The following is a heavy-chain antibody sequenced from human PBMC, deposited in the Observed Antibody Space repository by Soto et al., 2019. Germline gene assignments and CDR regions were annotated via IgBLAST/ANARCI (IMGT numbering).Heavy chain of an antibody. V-gene: IGHV5-51*01. CDR1: GYSFTSYW. Sequence: GESLKISCKGSGYSFTSYWIGWVRQMPGKGLEWMGIIYPGDSDTRYSPSFQGQVTISADKSISTAYLQWSSLKASDTAMYYCARGRGYCSGGSCYPDYWGQGALVTVSS. CDR3: ARGRGYCSGGSCYPDY. D-gene: IGHD2-15*01. CDR2: IYPGDSDT. J-gene: IGHJ4*02.